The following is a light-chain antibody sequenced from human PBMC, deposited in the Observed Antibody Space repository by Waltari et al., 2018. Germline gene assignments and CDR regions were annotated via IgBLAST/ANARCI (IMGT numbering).Light chain of an antibody. V-gene: IGKV3-11*01. J-gene: IGKJ5*01. CDR2: DAA. Sequence: EIVLTQSPAILSLSPGERATLSCRASQSINTYLAWYQQKPGQAPRLLIYDAANRATGIPARFSGSGSGTDFTLIISSLEPEDFAVYYCQQRSNWPPITFGQGTRLEMK. CDR1: QSINTY. CDR3: QQRSNWPPIT.